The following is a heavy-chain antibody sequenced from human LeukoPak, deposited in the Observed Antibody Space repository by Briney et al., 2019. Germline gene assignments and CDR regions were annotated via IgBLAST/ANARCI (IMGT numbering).Heavy chain of an antibody. CDR1: GFTFSSYS. V-gene: IGHV3-48*01. CDR3: ARDTELRFLEWLFGYDY. J-gene: IGHJ4*02. D-gene: IGHD3-3*01. Sequence: GGSLRLSCAASGFTFSSYSMNWVRQAPGKGLEWVSYISSSSSTIYYADSVKGRFTISRDNAKNSLYLQMNSLRAEDTAVYYCARDTELRFLEWLFGYDYWGQGTLVTVSS. CDR2: ISSSSSTI.